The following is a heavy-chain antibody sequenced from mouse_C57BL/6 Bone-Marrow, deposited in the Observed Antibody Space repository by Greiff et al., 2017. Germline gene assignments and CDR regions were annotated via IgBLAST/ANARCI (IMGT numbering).Heavy chain of an antibody. CDR3: ARGIHDYGSSYAWFAY. D-gene: IGHD1-1*01. V-gene: IGHV1-76*01. CDR1: GYTFTDYY. Sequence: QVQLQQSGAELVRPGASVKLSCKASGYTFTDYYINWVKQRPGQGLEWIARIYPGSGNTYYNEKFKGKATLTAEKSSSTAYMQLSSLTSEDSAVYFCARGIHDYGSSYAWFAYWGQGTLVTVSA. CDR2: IYPGSGNT. J-gene: IGHJ3*01.